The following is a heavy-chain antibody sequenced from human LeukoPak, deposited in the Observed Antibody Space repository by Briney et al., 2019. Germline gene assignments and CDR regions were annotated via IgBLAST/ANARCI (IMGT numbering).Heavy chain of an antibody. CDR3: AKDVAAAAYYLDY. J-gene: IGHJ4*02. V-gene: IGHV3-30*18. Sequence: GGSLRLSCVASGFTFSDYNMNWVRQAPGKGLEWVAVISYDGSNKYYADSVKGRFTISRDNSKNTLYLQMNSLRAEDTAVYSCAKDVAAAAYYLDYWGQGTLVTVSS. CDR2: ISYDGSNK. D-gene: IGHD6-13*01. CDR1: GFTFSDYN.